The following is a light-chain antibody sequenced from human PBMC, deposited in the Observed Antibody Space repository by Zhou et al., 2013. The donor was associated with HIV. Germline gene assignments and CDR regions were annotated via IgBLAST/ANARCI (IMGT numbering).Light chain of an antibody. Sequence: DIQMTQSPSSVSASVGDRVTITCRASQDISNWLAWYQQKPGKAPKLLIYTASSLHSGVPSRFSGSGSGTDFTLTISSLQPEDFASYYCQQSYSTPYTFGQGTNLEIK. CDR3: QQSYSTPYT. V-gene: IGKV1-12*01. CDR2: TAS. CDR1: QDISNW. J-gene: IGKJ2*01.